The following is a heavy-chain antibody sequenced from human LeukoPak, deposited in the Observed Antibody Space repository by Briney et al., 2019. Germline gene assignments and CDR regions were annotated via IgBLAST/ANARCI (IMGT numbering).Heavy chain of an antibody. D-gene: IGHD2-2*01. V-gene: IGHV3-21*01. Sequence: PGGSLRLSCAASGFTFSSYSMNWVRQAPGKGLEWVSSISSSSYIYYADSVKGRFTISRDNAKNSLYLQMNSLRAEDTAVYYCARGYCSSTSCYGGFFDYWGQGTLVTVSS. CDR2: ISSSSYI. CDR3: ARGYCSSTSCYGGFFDY. J-gene: IGHJ4*02. CDR1: GFTFSSYS.